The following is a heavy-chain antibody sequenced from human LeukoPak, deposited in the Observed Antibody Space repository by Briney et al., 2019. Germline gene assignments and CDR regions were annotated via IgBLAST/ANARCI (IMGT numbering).Heavy chain of an antibody. Sequence: ASVKVSCKASGYTFTSYYMHWVRQAPGQGLEWMGIINPSGGSTSYAQKFQGRVTMTRDTSTRTVYMELSSLRSEDTAVYYCARDSPAAPFDYWGQGTLVTVSS. J-gene: IGHJ4*02. CDR3: ARDSPAAPFDY. CDR2: INPSGGST. D-gene: IGHD2-15*01. CDR1: GYTFTSYY. V-gene: IGHV1-46*01.